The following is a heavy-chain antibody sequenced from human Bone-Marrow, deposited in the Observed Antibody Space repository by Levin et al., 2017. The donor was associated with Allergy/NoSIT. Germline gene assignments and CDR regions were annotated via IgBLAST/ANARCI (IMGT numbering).Heavy chain of an antibody. D-gene: IGHD3-22*01. J-gene: IGHJ4*02. V-gene: IGHV3-48*02. CDR1: GFTFSSYS. CDR3: ARVRSGYWYDY. Sequence: LSLTCAASGFTFSSYSMSWFRQAPGKGLEWVSYIGSTIYYADSVKGRFTISRDNAKNSLYLQMNSLRDEDTAVYYCARVRSGYWYDYWGQGTLVTVSS. CDR2: IGSTI.